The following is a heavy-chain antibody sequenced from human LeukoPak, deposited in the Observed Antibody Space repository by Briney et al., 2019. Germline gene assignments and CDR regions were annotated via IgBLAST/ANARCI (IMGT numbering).Heavy chain of an antibody. Sequence: SETLSLTCTVSGGSISSYYWSWIRQPPGKGLEWIGYIYYSGITNYNPSLKSRVTISVDTSKNQFSLKLSSLTAADTAVYYCARGSSSGYGSGSYYREFDSWGQGTVVTVSS. J-gene: IGHJ4*02. D-gene: IGHD3-10*01. CDR1: GGSISSYY. V-gene: IGHV4-59*01. CDR2: IYYSGIT. CDR3: ARGSSSGYGSGSYYREFDS.